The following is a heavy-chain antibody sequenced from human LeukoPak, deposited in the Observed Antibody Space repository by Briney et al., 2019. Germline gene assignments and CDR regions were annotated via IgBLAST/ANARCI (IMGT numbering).Heavy chain of an antibody. D-gene: IGHD3-3*01. CDR1: GGSISSYY. J-gene: IGHJ6*03. V-gene: IGHV4-59*10. CDR3: AKHFGETYYDFWSGPYYYYMDV. CDR2: IYTSGST. Sequence: SETLSLTCAVYGGSISSYYWSWIRQPAGKGLEWIGRIYTSGSTNYNPSLKSRVTISVDTSKNQFSLKLSSVTAADTAVYYCAKHFGETYYDFWSGPYYYYMDVWGKGTTVTVSS.